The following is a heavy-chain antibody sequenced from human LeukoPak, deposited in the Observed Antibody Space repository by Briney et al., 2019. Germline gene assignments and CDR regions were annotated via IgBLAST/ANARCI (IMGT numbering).Heavy chain of an antibody. CDR3: ARGFRDGYSFGHYFDY. CDR1: GFTFSSYW. CDR2: INSDGSST. D-gene: IGHD5-18*01. J-gene: IGHJ4*02. V-gene: IGHV3-74*01. Sequence: GGSLRLSCAASGFTFSSYWMHWVRQAPGKGLVWVSRINSDGSSTIYADSVKGRFTISRDNAKNTLYLQMNSLTDEDTAVYYCARGFRDGYSFGHYFDYWGQGTLVTVSS.